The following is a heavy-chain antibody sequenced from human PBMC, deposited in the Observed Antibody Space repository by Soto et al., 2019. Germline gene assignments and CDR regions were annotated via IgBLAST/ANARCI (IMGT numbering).Heavy chain of an antibody. CDR2: ISGSGGST. D-gene: IGHD1-20*01. Sequence: PRGSLSLSCAASGFTFSSYGMSWVRQAPGKGLEWVSAISGSGGSTYYADSVKGRFTISRDNSKNTLYLQMNSLRAEDTAVYYCARDIDNRDYYYGLDVWGQGTTVTVSS. V-gene: IGHV3-23*01. CDR1: GFTFSSYG. J-gene: IGHJ6*02. CDR3: ARDIDNRDYYYGLDV.